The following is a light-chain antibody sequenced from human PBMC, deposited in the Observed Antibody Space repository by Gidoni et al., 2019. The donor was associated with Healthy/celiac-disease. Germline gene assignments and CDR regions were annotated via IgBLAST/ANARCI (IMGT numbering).Light chain of an antibody. CDR1: KLGDKY. Sequence: SYELTQPPSVSVSPGQTASITCSGDKLGDKYACWYQQKPGQSPVLVIYQDSKRPSGIPERFSGSNSGNTATLTISGTQAMDEDDYYCQAWDSSLAVFGGGTQLTVL. CDR2: QDS. J-gene: IGLJ7*01. V-gene: IGLV3-1*01. CDR3: QAWDSSLAV.